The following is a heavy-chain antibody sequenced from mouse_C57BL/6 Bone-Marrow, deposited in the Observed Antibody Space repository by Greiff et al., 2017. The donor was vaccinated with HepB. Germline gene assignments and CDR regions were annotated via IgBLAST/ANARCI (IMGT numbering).Heavy chain of an antibody. CDR3: ARITTVDYFDY. Sequence: QVQLQQPGAELVKPGASVKLSCKASGYTFTSYWMQWVKQRPGQGLEWIGEIDPSDSYTNYNQKFKGKATLTVDTSSSTAYMQLSSLTSEDSAVYYCARITTVDYFDYWGQGTSVTVSS. CDR2: IDPSDSYT. J-gene: IGHJ4*01. CDR1: GYTFTSYW. D-gene: IGHD1-1*01. V-gene: IGHV1-50*01.